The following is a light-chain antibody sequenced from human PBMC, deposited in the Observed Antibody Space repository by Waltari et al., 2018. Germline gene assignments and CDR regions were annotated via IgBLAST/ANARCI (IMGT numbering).Light chain of an antibody. J-gene: IGKJ2*01. CDR3: QQRSNSYT. V-gene: IGKV3-11*01. CDR2: DAS. CDR1: QSVSSY. Sequence: EIVLTQSPATLSLSPGERATLSCRASQSVSSYLAWYQQKPGQAPRLLTYDASNRATGIPARFSGSGSGTDFTLTISSLEPEDFAVYYCQQRSNSYTFGQGTKLEIK.